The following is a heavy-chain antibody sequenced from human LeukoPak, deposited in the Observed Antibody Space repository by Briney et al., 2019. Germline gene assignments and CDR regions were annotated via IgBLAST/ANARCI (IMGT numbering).Heavy chain of an antibody. D-gene: IGHD5-18*01. CDR3: ARGGSYGPGYYYYMDV. Sequence: PSETLSLTCTVSGGSISSYYWSWIRQPPGKGLEWIGYIYYSGSTNYSPSLKSRVTISVDTSKNQFSLKLSSVTAADTAVYYCARGGSYGPGYYYYMDVWGKGTTVTVSS. V-gene: IGHV4-59*01. CDR2: IYYSGST. CDR1: GGSISSYY. J-gene: IGHJ6*03.